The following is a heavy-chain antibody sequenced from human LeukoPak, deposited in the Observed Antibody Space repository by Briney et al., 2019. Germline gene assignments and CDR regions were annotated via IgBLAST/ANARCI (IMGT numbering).Heavy chain of an antibody. J-gene: IGHJ4*02. Sequence: GGSLRLSCAASGFTFSSYGMHWVRQAPGKGLEWVAVISYDGSNKYYADSVKGRFTISRDNSKNTLYLQMNSLRAEDTAVYYCAKDRVLRYFDWGPLGYWGQGTLVTVSS. V-gene: IGHV3-30*18. CDR3: AKDRVLRYFDWGPLGY. CDR2: ISYDGSNK. D-gene: IGHD3-9*01. CDR1: GFTFSSYG.